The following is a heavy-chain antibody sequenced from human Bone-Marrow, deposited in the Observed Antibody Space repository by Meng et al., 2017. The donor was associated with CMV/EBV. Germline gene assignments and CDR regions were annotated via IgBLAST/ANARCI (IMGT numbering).Heavy chain of an antibody. CDR2: IHPESGGT. D-gene: IGHD2-21*01. CDR3: AREPQSTWFDP. V-gene: IGHV1-2*02. CDR1: GYTFIDYY. J-gene: IGHJ5*02. Sequence: ASVKVSCKASGYTFIDYYMHWLRHTPGQGLEWMGWIHPESGGTKYAENFQGKVTMTRDTSNSTAYMELSSLRSDDTAVYYCAREPQSTWFDPWGPRTLVNVSS.